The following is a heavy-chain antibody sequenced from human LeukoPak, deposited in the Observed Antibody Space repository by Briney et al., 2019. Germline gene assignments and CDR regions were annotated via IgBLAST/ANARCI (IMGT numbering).Heavy chain of an antibody. CDR1: GFTFDDYG. CDR2: INWNGGST. D-gene: IGHD3-22*01. Sequence: PGGSLRLSCAASGFTFDDYGMSWVRQAPGKGLEWVSGINWNGGSTGYADSVKGRFTISRDNAKNSLYLQMNSLRAEDTALYYCASWVYYYDSSGYYPSGAFDIWGQGTMVTVSS. V-gene: IGHV3-20*04. J-gene: IGHJ3*02. CDR3: ASWVYYYDSSGYYPSGAFDI.